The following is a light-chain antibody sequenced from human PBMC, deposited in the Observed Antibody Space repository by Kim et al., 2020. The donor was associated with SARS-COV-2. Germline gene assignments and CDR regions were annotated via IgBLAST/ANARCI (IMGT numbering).Light chain of an antibody. CDR1: NIGSKS. J-gene: IGLJ3*02. CDR3: QVWDSSSDHRV. Sequence: APGKTDRITCGGNNIGSKSVHGYQKKPGQAPVLVIYYDSDRPSGIPERFSGSNSGNTATLTISRVEAGDEADYYCQVWDSSSDHRVFGGGTQLTVL. CDR2: YDS. V-gene: IGLV3-21*04.